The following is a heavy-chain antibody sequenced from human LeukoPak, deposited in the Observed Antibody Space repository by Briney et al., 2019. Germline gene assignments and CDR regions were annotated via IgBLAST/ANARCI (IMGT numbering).Heavy chain of an antibody. CDR1: GYSFTSYW. CDR3: ARGVYCSSTSCPFDY. D-gene: IGHD2-2*01. V-gene: IGHV5-51*01. CDR2: VYPGDSDT. J-gene: IGHJ4*02. Sequence: GESLKISCKGSGYSFTSYWIGWVRQLPGKGLEWMGIVYPGDSDTRYSPSFQGQVTISADKSISTAYLQWSSLKASDTAMYYCARGVYCSSTSCPFDYWGQGTLVTVSS.